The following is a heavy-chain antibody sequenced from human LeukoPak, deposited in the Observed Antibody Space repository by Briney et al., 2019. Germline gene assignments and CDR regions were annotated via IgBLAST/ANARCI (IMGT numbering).Heavy chain of an antibody. J-gene: IGHJ4*02. CDR1: GGSFSGYY. CDR2: INHSGST. V-gene: IGHV4-34*01. CDR3: ASGKAVAAAHDY. Sequence: PSETLSLTCAVYGGSFSGYYWSWIRQPPGKGLEWIGEINHSGSTNYNPSLKSRVTISVDTSKNQFSLKLSSVTAADTAVYYCASGKAVAAAHDYWGQGTLVTVSS. D-gene: IGHD6-19*01.